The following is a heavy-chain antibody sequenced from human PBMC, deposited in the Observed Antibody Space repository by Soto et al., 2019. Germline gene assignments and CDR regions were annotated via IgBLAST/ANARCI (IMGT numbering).Heavy chain of an antibody. CDR1: GYTFSDYF. V-gene: IGHV1-2*02. CDR3: ARIKWGLDYYSGMDV. CDR2: INPKTAAT. D-gene: IGHD5-12*01. Sequence: QVQLVQSGAEVRKSGASVKVSCKASGYTFSDYFIQWLRQAPGQGLEWVAWINPKTAATNYAKKFQDRVNVTSDTSVSTAYLELTRLRPDDTALYYCARIKWGLDYYSGMDVWGQGTEVSVSS. J-gene: IGHJ6*02.